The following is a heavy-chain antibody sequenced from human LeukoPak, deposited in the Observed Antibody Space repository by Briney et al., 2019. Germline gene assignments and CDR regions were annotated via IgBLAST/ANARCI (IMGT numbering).Heavy chain of an antibody. CDR3: ARETEAFDI. V-gene: IGHV3-NL1*01. CDR2: ISGSGSST. D-gene: IGHD1-14*01. Sequence: GGSLRLSCAASGFTFINYGMYWIRQAPGKGLEWVSTISGSGSSTYYADSVKGRFTISRDNSKNTLYLQMNSLRTEDTTVYYCARETEAFDIWGQGTMVTVSS. J-gene: IGHJ3*02. CDR1: GFTFINYG.